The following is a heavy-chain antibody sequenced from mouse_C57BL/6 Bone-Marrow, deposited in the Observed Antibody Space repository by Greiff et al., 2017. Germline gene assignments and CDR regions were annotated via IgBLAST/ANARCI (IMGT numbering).Heavy chain of an antibody. J-gene: IGHJ2*01. D-gene: IGHD4-1*01. Sequence: EVQLQQSGPVLVKPGASVKMSCKASGYTFTDYYMNWVKQSHGKSLEWIGVINPYNGGTSYNQKFKGKATLTVDKSSSTAYMELNSLTSEDSAVYYCARTGWDYFDDWGQGTTLTVSS. CDR2: INPYNGGT. CDR1: GYTFTDYY. V-gene: IGHV1-19*01. CDR3: ARTGWDYFDD.